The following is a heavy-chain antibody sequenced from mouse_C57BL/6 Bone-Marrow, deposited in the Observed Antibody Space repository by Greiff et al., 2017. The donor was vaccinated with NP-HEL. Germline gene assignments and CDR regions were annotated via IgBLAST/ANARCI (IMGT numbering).Heavy chain of an antibody. D-gene: IGHD1-1*01. Sequence: VHLKESGPVLVKPGASVKMSCKASGYTFTDYYMNWVKQSHGKSLEWIGVINPYNGGTSYNQKFTGKATLTVDKSSSTAYMPLNSLTSEDSAVYYCASPYGSSYFDYWGQGTTLTVSS. V-gene: IGHV1-19*01. CDR1: GYTFTDYY. J-gene: IGHJ2*01. CDR2: INPYNGGT. CDR3: ASPYGSSYFDY.